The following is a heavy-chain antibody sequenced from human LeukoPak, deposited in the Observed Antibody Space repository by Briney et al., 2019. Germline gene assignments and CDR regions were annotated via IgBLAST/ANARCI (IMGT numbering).Heavy chain of an antibody. CDR3: ARNNTRTVHRGSSRRRANAFDI. J-gene: IGHJ3*02. D-gene: IGHD6-13*01. CDR2: FYNSGST. CDR1: GSSISSTYY. V-gene: IGHV4-38-2*01. Sequence: SETLSLTCAGSGSSISSTYYWGWLRQPPGKGLEWIGSFYNSGSTYYNPSLRSRVTISVDTSKNQFSLRLRSVTAADTAVYYCARNNTRTVHRGSSRRRANAFDIWGQGTMVTVSS.